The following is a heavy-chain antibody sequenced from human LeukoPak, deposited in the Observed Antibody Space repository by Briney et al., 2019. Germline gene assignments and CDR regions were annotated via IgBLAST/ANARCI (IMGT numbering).Heavy chain of an antibody. V-gene: IGHV3-23*01. J-gene: IGHJ6*03. Sequence: PGGSLRLSCAASGFTVSSNYMSWVRQAPGKGLEGVSAISGSGGSTYYADSVKGRFTISRDNSKNTLYLQMNSLRAEDTAVYYCAKSVGSYYYYYMDVWGKGTTVTVSS. CDR2: ISGSGGST. CDR1: GFTVSSNY. CDR3: AKSVGSYYYYYMDV. D-gene: IGHD1-26*01.